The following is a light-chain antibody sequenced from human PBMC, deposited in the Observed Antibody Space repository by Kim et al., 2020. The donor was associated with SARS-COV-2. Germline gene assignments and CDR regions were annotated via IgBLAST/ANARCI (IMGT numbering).Light chain of an antibody. J-gene: IGLJ3*02. CDR1: KLGQKY. CDR2: QDS. Sequence: SYELTQPPSVSVSPGQTATITCSGDKLGQKYVSWYQQKPGQSPVLVMYQDSKRPSGIPERFSGSNSGNTATLTISGTQAMDEADFYCQAWDSRTGV. CDR3: QAWDSRTGV. V-gene: IGLV3-1*01.